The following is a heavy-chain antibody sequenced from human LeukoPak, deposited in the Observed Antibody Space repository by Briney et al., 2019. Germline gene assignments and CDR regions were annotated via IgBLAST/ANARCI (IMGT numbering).Heavy chain of an antibody. CDR2: INHGESA. V-gene: IGHV4-34*01. CDR3: ARLNLLGYCTNDVCPAGGLPFDS. CDR1: GGSFSGFY. J-gene: IGHJ4*02. D-gene: IGHD2-8*01. Sequence: SETLSLTCAVYGGSFSGFYWSWVRQFPGKGLEWIGEINHGESANYNPSLKNRITISVDTSKNQLSLKMTSVTAADTAVYYCARLNLLGYCTNDVCPAGGLPFDSWAQGTLVTVSS.